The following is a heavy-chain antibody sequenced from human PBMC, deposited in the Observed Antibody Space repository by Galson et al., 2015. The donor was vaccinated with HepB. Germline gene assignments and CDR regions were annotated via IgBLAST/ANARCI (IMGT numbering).Heavy chain of an antibody. CDR3: ARDSGAYCGGDCYSYYYYYYGLDV. D-gene: IGHD2-21*02. V-gene: IGHV3-7*03. Sequence: SLRLSCAASGFTFSSYWMSWVRQAPGKGLEWVANIKQDGSEKYYVDSVKGRFTISRDNAKNSLYLQMNSQRAEDTAVYYCARDSGAYCGGDCYSYYYYYYGLDVWGQGTTVTVSS. CDR2: IKQDGSEK. CDR1: GFTFSSYW. J-gene: IGHJ6*02.